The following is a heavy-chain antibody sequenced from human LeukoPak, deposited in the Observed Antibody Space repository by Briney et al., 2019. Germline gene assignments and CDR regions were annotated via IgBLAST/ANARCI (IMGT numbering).Heavy chain of an antibody. D-gene: IGHD3-10*01. Sequence: VASVKVSCKASGYNFGRYPMNWVRQAPGQGLEWMGWVSTRTGNPTYAQGFTGRFVFPWDASVTTAYLHITSLKTEDTAVYYCARDPSRASADYGGQGTLVTVS. V-gene: IGHV7-4-1*02. CDR3: ARDPSRASADY. CDR2: VSTRTGNP. J-gene: IGHJ4*02. CDR1: GYNFGRYP.